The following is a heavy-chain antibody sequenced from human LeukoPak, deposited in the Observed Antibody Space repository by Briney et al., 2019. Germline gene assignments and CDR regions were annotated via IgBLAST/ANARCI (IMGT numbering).Heavy chain of an antibody. CDR2: INPSGGST. CDR3: ARDFSWFDP. Sequence: PGASVKVSCKASGYTFTSYYMHWVRQAPGQGLEWMGIINPSGGSTSYAQKLQGRVTMTTDTSTSTAYMELRSLRSDDTAVYYCARDFSWFDPWGQGTLVTVSS. CDR1: GYTFTSYY. J-gene: IGHJ5*02. D-gene: IGHD3-3*01. V-gene: IGHV1-46*01.